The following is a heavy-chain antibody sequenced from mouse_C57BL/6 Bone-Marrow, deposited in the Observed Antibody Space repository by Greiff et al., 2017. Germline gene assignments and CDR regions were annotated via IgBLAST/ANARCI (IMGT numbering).Heavy chain of an antibody. CDR1: GYTFTSYW. Sequence: QVQLQQSGAELVKPGASVKLSCKASGYTFTSYWMHWVKQRPGQGLEWIGMIHPTSGSTNYNEKFKSKATLTVDKSSSTAYMQLSSLTSCDSAFDFCARSTTVVGRFAYWGQGTLVTVAA. V-gene: IGHV1-64*01. J-gene: IGHJ3*01. D-gene: IGHD1-1*01. CDR2: IHPTSGST. CDR3: ARSTTVVGRFAY.